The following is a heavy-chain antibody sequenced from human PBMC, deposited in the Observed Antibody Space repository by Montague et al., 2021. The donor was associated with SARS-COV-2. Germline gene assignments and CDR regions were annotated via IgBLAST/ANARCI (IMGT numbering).Heavy chain of an antibody. CDR1: GFTFSRSA. D-gene: IGHD3-10*01. Sequence: SLRLSCAASGFTFSRSAMTWVRQAPGKGLEWVSVIYNTATSTYYADSVKGRFTISRDDSKNMLSLHMNSLRVDDTAVYYCAKVGDYFGDPKHYFDLWGPGTLVTVSS. CDR2: IYNTATST. J-gene: IGHJ4*02. V-gene: IGHV3-23*03. CDR3: AKVGDYFGDPKHYFDL.